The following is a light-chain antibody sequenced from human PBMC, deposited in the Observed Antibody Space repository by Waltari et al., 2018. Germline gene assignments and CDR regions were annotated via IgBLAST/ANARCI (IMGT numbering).Light chain of an antibody. CDR2: GAY. CDR1: PSVSSNY. CDR3: QHYGSSPLFT. J-gene: IGKJ3*01. V-gene: IGKV3-20*01. Sequence: EIVLTQSPGTLSLSPGDRATLSCRASPSVSSNYLAWYQQRPGQAPRLLISGAYTRATGIPDRFSGSGSGTDFTLTISRLEPEDFAVYYCQHYGSSPLFTFGPGTKVDI.